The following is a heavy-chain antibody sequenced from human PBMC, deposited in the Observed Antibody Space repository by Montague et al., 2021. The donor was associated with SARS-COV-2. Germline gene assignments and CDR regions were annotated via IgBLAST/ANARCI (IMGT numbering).Heavy chain of an antibody. Sequence: SETLSLTCTVSGGSISNSHYYCAWIRQPPGKGLEWIGSIYFNGHSYYNPSLKNRASISLDTSKNQYSRKLNSVAAADTALYYCARQPPYQTGALDIWGQGTMVTVSS. CDR2: IYFNGHS. CDR3: ARQPPYQTGALDI. CDR1: GGSISNSHYY. V-gene: IGHV4-39*01. J-gene: IGHJ3*02. D-gene: IGHD2-2*01.